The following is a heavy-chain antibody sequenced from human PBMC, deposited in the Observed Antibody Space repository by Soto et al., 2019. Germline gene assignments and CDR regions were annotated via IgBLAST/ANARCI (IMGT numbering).Heavy chain of an antibody. Sequence: ASVKVSCKASGYTFTVYYMHWVRQAPGQGLEWMGWINPNSGGTNYAQKFQGWVTMTRDTSISTAYMELSRLRSDDTAVYYCARDLREGIAVAGTQFQGGFDPWGQGTLVTVSS. CDR3: ARDLREGIAVAGTQFQGGFDP. CDR1: GYTFTVYY. V-gene: IGHV1-2*04. CDR2: INPNSGGT. J-gene: IGHJ5*02. D-gene: IGHD6-19*01.